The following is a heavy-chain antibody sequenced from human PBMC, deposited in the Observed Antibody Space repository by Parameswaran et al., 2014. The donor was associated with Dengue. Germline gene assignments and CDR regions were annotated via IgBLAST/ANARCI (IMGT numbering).Heavy chain of an antibody. D-gene: IGHD3-22*01. V-gene: IGHV3-64D*06. J-gene: IGHJ3*02. CDR2: ISSNGGDT. CDR3: VNMIVVGADDGLDASDT. Sequence: WIRQPPGKGLEHVSAISSNGGDTYYADSVKGRFSISRDNSKNTLYLQMRRLRPEDTAVYYCVNMIVVGADDGLDASDTWGQGTMVTVSS.